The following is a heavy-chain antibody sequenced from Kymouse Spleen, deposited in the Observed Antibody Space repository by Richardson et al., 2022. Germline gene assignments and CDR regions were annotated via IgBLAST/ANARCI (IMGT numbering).Heavy chain of an antibody. Sequence: QVQLQQWGAGLLKPSETLSLTCAVYGGSFSGYYWSWIRQPPGKGLEWIGEINHSGSTNYNPSLKSRVTISVDTSKNQFSLKLSSVTAADTAVYYCARDYDILTGYGMDVWGQGTTVTVSS. CDR3: ARDYDILTGYGMDV. V-gene: IGHV4-34*01. D-gene: IGHD3-9*01. CDR1: GGSFSGYY. CDR2: INHSGST. J-gene: IGHJ6*02.